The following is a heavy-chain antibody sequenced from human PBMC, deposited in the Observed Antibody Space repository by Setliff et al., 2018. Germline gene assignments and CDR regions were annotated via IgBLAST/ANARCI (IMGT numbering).Heavy chain of an antibody. Sequence: GESLKISCAASGFTFSSYAMHWVRQAPGKGLEWVAVTSYDGINKYYAESVQGRFTISRDNSKNTLYLQMNSLRVEDTAVYYCARDGYPGTAWGQGTLVTVSS. D-gene: IGHD2-2*03. CDR3: ARDGYPGTA. CDR1: GFTFSSYA. CDR2: TSYDGINK. V-gene: IGHV3-30*07. J-gene: IGHJ5*02.